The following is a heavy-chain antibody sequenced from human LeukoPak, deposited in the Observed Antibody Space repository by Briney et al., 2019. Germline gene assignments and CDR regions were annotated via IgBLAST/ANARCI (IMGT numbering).Heavy chain of an antibody. V-gene: IGHV3-53*01. CDR2: IYSGGST. D-gene: IGHD2-15*01. J-gene: IGHJ4*02. Sequence: GGSLRLSRAASGFTVSSNYMSWVRQAPGKGLEWVSVIYSGGSTYYADSVKGRFTISRDNSKNTLYLQMNSLRAEDTAVYYCARIVWYCSGGSCYSSYDYWGQGTLVTVSS. CDR1: GFTVSSNY. CDR3: ARIVWYCSGGSCYSSYDY.